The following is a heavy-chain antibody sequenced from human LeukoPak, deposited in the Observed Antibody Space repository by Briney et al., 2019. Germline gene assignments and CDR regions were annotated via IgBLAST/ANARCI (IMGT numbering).Heavy chain of an antibody. V-gene: IGHV3-23*01. CDR1: GFTFSNYA. J-gene: IGHJ3*02. CDR2: ISGSGANT. Sequence: PGGSLRLSCAASGFTFSNYAMTWVRQAPGRGLEWVSGISGSGANTKYADSMKGRFTISRDNAKNSLYLQMNSLRAEDTAVYYCARGRRPDAFDIWGQGTRVTVSS. CDR3: ARGRRPDAFDI.